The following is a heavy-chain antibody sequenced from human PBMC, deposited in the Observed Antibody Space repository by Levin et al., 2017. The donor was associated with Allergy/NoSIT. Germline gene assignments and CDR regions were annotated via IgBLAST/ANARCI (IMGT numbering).Heavy chain of an antibody. CDR3: ARKTAFDI. J-gene: IGHJ3*02. V-gene: IGHV4-59*01. CDR1: GGSISSSY. Sequence: LSLTCTVSGGSISSSYWNWIRQPPGKGLEWIGYIYYSGSTNYNPSLKSRVTISVDTSKNQFSLRLSSVTAADTAVYYCARKTAFDIWGQGTMVTVSS. CDR2: IYYSGST.